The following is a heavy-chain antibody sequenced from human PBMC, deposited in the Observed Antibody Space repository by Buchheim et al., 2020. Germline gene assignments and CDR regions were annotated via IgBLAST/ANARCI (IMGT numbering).Heavy chain of an antibody. V-gene: IGHV3-7*01. CDR2: IKQDGSEK. Sequence: EVQLVESGGGLVQPGGSLRLSCAASGFTFSGYWMNWVRQAPGKGLEWVANIKQDGSEKYYVDSVKGRFTVSRDNAKNSVFLQMNSLRAEDTGIYYCASHTTVTTLGAYYGMDVWGQGTT. CDR1: GFTFSGYW. D-gene: IGHD4-17*01. CDR3: ASHTTVTTLGAYYGMDV. J-gene: IGHJ6*02.